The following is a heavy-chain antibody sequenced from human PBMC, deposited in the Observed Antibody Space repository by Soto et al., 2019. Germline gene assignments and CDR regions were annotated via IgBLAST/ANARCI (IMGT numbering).Heavy chain of an antibody. J-gene: IGHJ3*02. CDR1: GFTFSSYW. CDR3: ARNIRGVATTHDAFDI. Sequence: PGGSLRLSCAASGFTFSSYWMSWVRQAPGKGLEWVANIKQDGSEKYYVDSVKGRFTISRDNAKNSLYLQMNSLRAEDTAVYYCARNIRGVATTHDAFDIWGQGTMVTVSS. CDR2: IKQDGSEK. V-gene: IGHV3-7*01. D-gene: IGHD5-12*01.